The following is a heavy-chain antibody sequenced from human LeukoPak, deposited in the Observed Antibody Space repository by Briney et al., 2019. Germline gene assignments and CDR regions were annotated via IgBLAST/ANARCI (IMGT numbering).Heavy chain of an antibody. J-gene: IGHJ6*02. V-gene: IGHV3-23*01. D-gene: IGHD4-17*01. CDR2: ISGSGTRT. Sequence: GGSLRLSCAASGFTFNIYAMSWVRQAPGKGLEWVSVISGSGTRTYYADSVKGRFTISRDSSKNTLYLQMSSLRVEDTAVYYCAKSPVTSGDYYFGTDVWGQGTTVTVSS. CDR1: GFTFNIYA. CDR3: AKSPVTSGDYYFGTDV.